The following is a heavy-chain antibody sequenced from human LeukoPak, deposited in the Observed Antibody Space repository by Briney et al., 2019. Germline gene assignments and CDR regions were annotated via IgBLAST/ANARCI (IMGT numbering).Heavy chain of an antibody. Sequence: SVKVSCKASGGTFSSYAISWVRQAPGQGLEWMGRIIPTFGTANYAQKFQGRVTITTDESTSTAYMELSSLRSEDTAVYYCARGVLRYFDWLAFDYWGQGTLVTVSS. D-gene: IGHD3-9*01. CDR2: IIPTFGTA. CDR1: GGTFSSYA. V-gene: IGHV1-69*05. J-gene: IGHJ4*02. CDR3: ARGVLRYFDWLAFDY.